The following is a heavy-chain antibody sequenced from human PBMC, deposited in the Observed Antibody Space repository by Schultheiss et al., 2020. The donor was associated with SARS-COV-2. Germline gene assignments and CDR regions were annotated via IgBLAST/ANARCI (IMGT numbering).Heavy chain of an antibody. V-gene: IGHV3-33*01. CDR1: GFTFSSYG. Sequence: GGSLRLSCAASGFTFSSYGMHWVRQAPGKGLEWVAVIWYDGSNKYYADSVKGRFTISRDNSKNTLYLQMNSLRAEDTAVYYCARDYGDYPFDYWGQGTLVTVSS. J-gene: IGHJ4*02. CDR2: IWYDGSNK. CDR3: ARDYGDYPFDY. D-gene: IGHD4-17*01.